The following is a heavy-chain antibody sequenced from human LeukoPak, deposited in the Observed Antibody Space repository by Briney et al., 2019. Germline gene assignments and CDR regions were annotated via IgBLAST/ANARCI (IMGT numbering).Heavy chain of an antibody. CDR3: ARMWGGATSPLTNFGY. D-gene: IGHD1-26*01. Sequence: ASVKVSCKASGYTFTSYGISWVRQAPGQGLEWTGWISAYNGNTNYAQKLQGRVTMTTDTSTSTAYMELRSLRSDDTAVYYCARMWGGATSPLTNFGYWGQGTLVTVSS. CDR1: GYTFTSYG. J-gene: IGHJ4*02. CDR2: ISAYNGNT. V-gene: IGHV1-18*01.